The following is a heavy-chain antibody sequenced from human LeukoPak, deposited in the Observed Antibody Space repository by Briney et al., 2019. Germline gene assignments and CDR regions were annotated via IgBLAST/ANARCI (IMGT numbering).Heavy chain of an antibody. D-gene: IGHD6-13*01. CDR2: ISGSGGST. V-gene: IGHV3-23*01. CDR3: ARAAKYSSSWYLRYFDY. Sequence: GGSLRLSCAASGFTFSSYAMSWVRQAPGKGLEWVSAISGSGGSTYYADSVKGRFTISRDNPKNTLYLQMNSLRAEDTAVYYCARAAKYSSSWYLRYFDYWGQGTLVTVSS. J-gene: IGHJ4*02. CDR1: GFTFSSYA.